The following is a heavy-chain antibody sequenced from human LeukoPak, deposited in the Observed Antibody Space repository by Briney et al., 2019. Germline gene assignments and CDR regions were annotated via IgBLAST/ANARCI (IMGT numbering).Heavy chain of an antibody. CDR3: AKDLGYCGGDCYPGDGY. V-gene: IGHV3-33*06. J-gene: IGHJ4*02. Sequence: GGSLRLSCAASGFTFSSYGMHWVRQAPGKGLEWVAVIWYDRSNKYYADSVKGRFTISRDNSKNTLYLQMNSLRAEDTAVYYCAKDLGYCGGDCYPGDGYWGQGTLVTVSS. CDR1: GFTFSSYG. D-gene: IGHD2-21*02. CDR2: IWYDRSNK.